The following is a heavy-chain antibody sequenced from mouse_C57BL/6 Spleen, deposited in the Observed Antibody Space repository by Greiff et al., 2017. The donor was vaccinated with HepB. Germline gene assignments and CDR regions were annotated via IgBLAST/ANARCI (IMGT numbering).Heavy chain of an antibody. J-gene: IGHJ2*01. CDR3: AREGIYYGYDV. CDR2: IYPGDGDT. Sequence: VQLQQSGAELVKPGASVKISCKASGYAFSSYWLNWVKQRPGKGLEWIGQIYPGDGDTNYNGKFKGKATLTADKSSSPAYMQLSSLTSEDSAVYFCAREGIYYGYDVWGQGTTLTVSS. CDR1: GYAFSSYW. D-gene: IGHD2-2*01. V-gene: IGHV1-80*01.